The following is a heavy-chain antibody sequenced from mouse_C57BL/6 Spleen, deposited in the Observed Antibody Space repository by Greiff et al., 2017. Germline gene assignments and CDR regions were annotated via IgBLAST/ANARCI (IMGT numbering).Heavy chain of an antibody. Sequence: QVQLQQPGAELVKPGASVKLSCKASGYTFTSYWMHWVKQRPGQGLEWIGMIHPNSGSTNYNEKFKSKATLTVDKSSSTAYMQLSSLTSEDSAVYYCARRSDDGYNFCDYWGQGTTLTVSS. CDR2: IHPNSGST. CDR1: GYTFTSYW. D-gene: IGHD2-3*01. V-gene: IGHV1-64*01. J-gene: IGHJ2*01. CDR3: ARRSDDGYNFCDY.